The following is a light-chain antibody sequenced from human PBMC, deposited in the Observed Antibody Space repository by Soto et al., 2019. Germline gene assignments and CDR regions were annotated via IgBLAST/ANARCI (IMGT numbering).Light chain of an antibody. J-gene: IGLJ3*02. Sequence: QPVLTQPPSASGAPGQGVTLSCTGNSSNLGAGYDVHWYQQLPGAAPKLVIFGNRNRPSGVPERFSGSKSGTSASLAITGLQAEDEADYYCQAYDYSLTASVFGGGTKLTVL. CDR2: GNR. CDR3: QAYDYSLTASV. CDR1: SSNLGAGYD. V-gene: IGLV1-40*01.